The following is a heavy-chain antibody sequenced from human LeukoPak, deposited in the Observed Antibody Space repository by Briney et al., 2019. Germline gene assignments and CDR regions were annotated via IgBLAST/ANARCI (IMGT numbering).Heavy chain of an antibody. J-gene: IGHJ4*02. D-gene: IGHD1-26*01. CDR1: GGSFSGYY. CDR2: INHSGST. Sequence: SETLSLTCAVYGGSFSGYYWSWIRQPPGKGLEWIGEINHSGSTNYNPSLKSRVTISVDTSKNQFYLKLSSVTAADTAVYYCARRRIVGATSRGYFDYWGQGTLVTVSS. V-gene: IGHV4-34*01. CDR3: ARRRIVGATSRGYFDY.